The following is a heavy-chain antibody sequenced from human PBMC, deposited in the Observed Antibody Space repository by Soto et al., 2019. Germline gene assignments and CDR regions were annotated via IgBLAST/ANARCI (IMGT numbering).Heavy chain of an antibody. D-gene: IGHD3-3*01. CDR2: IYSSGSN. V-gene: IGHV4-4*07. CDR3: ARGYESGYTFGHDL. CDR1: GDSISSTY. Sequence: SETLSLTCTVSGDSISSTYWSWVRQPAGRGLEWIGRIYSSGSNNYNPSLESRVTMSVDTSKNQFSLTLRSVTAADTAVYFCARGYESGYTFGHDLWGQGTLVTGSS. J-gene: IGHJ5*02.